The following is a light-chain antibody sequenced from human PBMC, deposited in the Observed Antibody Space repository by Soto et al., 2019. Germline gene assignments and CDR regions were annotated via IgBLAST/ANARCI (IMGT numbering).Light chain of an antibody. Sequence: DIQMTQSPSSLSASVGDRVTITCRASLGIANHLAWFQQKTGKAPTSLIYAASSLQSGFPSKFRGSGSGTDFNLTISSRQPAYCATYYCQQYNTYPYPFVQGTKLELK. J-gene: IGKJ2*01. CDR1: LGIANH. CDR3: QQYNTYPYP. V-gene: IGKV1-16*02. CDR2: AAS.